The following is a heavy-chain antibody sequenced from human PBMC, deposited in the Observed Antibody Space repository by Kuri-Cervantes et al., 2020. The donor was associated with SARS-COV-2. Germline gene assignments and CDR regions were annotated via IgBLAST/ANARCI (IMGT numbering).Heavy chain of an antibody. D-gene: IGHD3-10*01. CDR3: ARGGLLWFASSPFDY. J-gene: IGHJ4*02. CDR1: GGSFSGYY. Sequence: ESLKISCAVYGGSFSGYYWSWIRQPPGKGLEWIGEINHSGSTNYNPSLKSRVTVSVDTSKNQFSLKLSSVTAADTAVYYCARGGLLWFASSPFDYWGQGTLVTVSS. CDR2: INHSGST. V-gene: IGHV4-34*01.